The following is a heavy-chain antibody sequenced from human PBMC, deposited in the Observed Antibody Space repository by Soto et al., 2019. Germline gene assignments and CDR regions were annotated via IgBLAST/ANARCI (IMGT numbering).Heavy chain of an antibody. J-gene: IGHJ5*02. V-gene: IGHV5-51*01. CDR2: TYPGDSDT. D-gene: IGHD3-10*01. CDR3: ARLSSTMVRGVIIPNWFDP. Sequence: PGESLKISCKGSGYSFTSYWIGWVRQMPGKGLEWMGITYPGDSDTRYSPSFQGQVTISADKSISTAYLQWSSLKASDTAMYYCARLSSTMVRGVIIPNWFDPWGQGTLVTVAS. CDR1: GYSFTSYW.